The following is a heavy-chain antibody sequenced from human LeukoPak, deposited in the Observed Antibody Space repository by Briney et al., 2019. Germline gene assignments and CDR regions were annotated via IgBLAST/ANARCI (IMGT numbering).Heavy chain of an antibody. CDR1: GFTFSSYS. Sequence: PGGSLRLSCAASGFTFSSYSMNWVRQAPGKGLEWVSSISSSSSYIYYADSVKGRFTISRDNAKNSLYLQMNSLRAEDTAVYYCARRSSGYYAWVFDYWGQGTLVTVSS. V-gene: IGHV3-21*04. D-gene: IGHD3-22*01. CDR3: ARRSSGYYAWVFDY. J-gene: IGHJ4*02. CDR2: ISSSSSYI.